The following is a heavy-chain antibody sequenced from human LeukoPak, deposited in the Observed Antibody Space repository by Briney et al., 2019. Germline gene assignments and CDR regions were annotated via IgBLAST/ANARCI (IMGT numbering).Heavy chain of an antibody. J-gene: IGHJ4*02. D-gene: IGHD4-17*01. CDR1: VRSISIFY. Sequence: SETLSLTCTVSVRSISIFYWSWIRHPAGRGXXRTGLIHASETTNYXXSLKSRATISVGTSKNQFSLKLSPVTAADTAVYYCARDLNGDYFDYWGQGALVTVSS. V-gene: IGHV4-4*07. CDR3: ARDLNGDYFDY. CDR2: IHASETT.